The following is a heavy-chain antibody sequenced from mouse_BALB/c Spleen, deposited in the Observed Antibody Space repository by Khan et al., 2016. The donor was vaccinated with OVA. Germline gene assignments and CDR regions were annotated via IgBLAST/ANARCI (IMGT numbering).Heavy chain of an antibody. CDR3: ARSYYRYAFVY. CDR1: GDSITSGY. V-gene: IGHV3-8*02. Sequence: EVQLQESGPSLVKPSQTLSLTCSVTGDSITSGYWNWIRKFPGNKLEYMGYIIYTGNTYYNPSLKSRISITRPTSKNQYYHQLSSGPDADTTTFYGARSYYRYAFVYWGQGTLVTVSA. CDR2: IIYTGNT. D-gene: IGHD2-14*01. J-gene: IGHJ3*01.